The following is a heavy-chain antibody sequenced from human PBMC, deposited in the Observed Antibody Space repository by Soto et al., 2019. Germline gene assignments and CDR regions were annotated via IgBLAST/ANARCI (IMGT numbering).Heavy chain of an antibody. D-gene: IGHD1-26*01. CDR2: FDLEDGET. CDR3: AKDYSGKNYPLDAFDV. Sequence: QVYLEQSGAEVKKPGASVKVSCKVSGYTLREISMHWVRQAPGKGLEWMGGFDLEDGETIYAQSFQGRVTMTEDTSTDTAYMELRSLRSEDTDVYYCAKDYSGKNYPLDAFDVWGQGTMVTVSS. J-gene: IGHJ3*01. V-gene: IGHV1-24*01. CDR1: GYTLREIS.